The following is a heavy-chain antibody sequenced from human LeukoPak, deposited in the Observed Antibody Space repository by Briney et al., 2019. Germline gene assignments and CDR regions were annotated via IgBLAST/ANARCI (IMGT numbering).Heavy chain of an antibody. D-gene: IGHD6-13*01. J-gene: IGHJ4*02. CDR2: IYPGDSDT. CDR1: GYSFTSYW. CDR3: ARTIAAAGNTFDY. V-gene: IGHV5-51*01. Sequence: GESLKISCKGSGYSFTSYWIGWVRQMPGKGLEWMGIIYPGDSDTRYSPSFQGQVTISADKSVSTAYLQWSSLKASDTAMYYCARTIAAAGNTFDYWGQGTLVTVSS.